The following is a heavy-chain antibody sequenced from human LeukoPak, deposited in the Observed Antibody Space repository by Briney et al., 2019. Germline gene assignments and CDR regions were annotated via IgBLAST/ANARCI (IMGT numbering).Heavy chain of an antibody. CDR1: GGSLTSSIYY. V-gene: IGHV4-39*07. CDR2: IYYSGST. J-gene: IGHJ4*02. D-gene: IGHD4-23*01. CDR3: ARDSLPSPGGDY. Sequence: SETLSLTCTVSGGSLTSSIYYWGWIRQPPGKGLEWIGSIYYSGSTYYNPSLKSRVTISVDTSKNQFSLKLSSVTAADTAVYYCARDSLPSPGGDYWGQGTLVTVSS.